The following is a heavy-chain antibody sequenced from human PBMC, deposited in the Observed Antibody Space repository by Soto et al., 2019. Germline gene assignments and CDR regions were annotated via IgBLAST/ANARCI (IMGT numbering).Heavy chain of an antibody. CDR2: ISGSGGST. CDR3: AKDRKGATTLSRFDP. J-gene: IGHJ5*02. CDR1: GFAVNSDY. D-gene: IGHD1-26*01. V-gene: IGHV3-23*04. Sequence: EVQLVASGGGLIQPGGSLRLSCAASGFAVNSDYMSWVRQAPGKGLEWVSVISGSGGSTYYADSVKGRFTISRDNSKNTLYLQMNSLRAEDTAVYYCAKDRKGATTLSRFDPWGQGTLVTVSS.